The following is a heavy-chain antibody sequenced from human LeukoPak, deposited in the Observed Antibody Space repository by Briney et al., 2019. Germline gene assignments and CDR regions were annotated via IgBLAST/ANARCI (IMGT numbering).Heavy chain of an antibody. V-gene: IGHV1-18*01. CDR1: GYTFTSYG. Sequence: ASVKVSCKASGYTFTSYGISWVRQAPGQGLEWMGWISAYNGNTNYAQKLQGRVTMTTDTSTSTAYMELRSLRSDDTAVYYCARDRIGYSSSWYSYYYGMDVWGQGPRSPSP. J-gene: IGHJ6*02. CDR2: ISAYNGNT. CDR3: ARDRIGYSSSWYSYYYGMDV. D-gene: IGHD6-13*01.